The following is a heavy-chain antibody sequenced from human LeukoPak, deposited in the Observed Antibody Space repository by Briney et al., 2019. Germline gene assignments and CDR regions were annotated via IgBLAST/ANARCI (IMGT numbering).Heavy chain of an antibody. J-gene: IGHJ4*02. CDR2: INSNGDEI. CDR3: ANWIGSSSRDY. Sequence: GGSLRLSCAASGFTFSTYAMTWVRQAPGKGLEWVSGINSNGDEIYYADSVRGRFTISRDNSNNALYLQMDSLRAEDTAVYYCANWIGSSSRDYWGQGTLVTASS. CDR1: GFTFSTYA. V-gene: IGHV3-23*01. D-gene: IGHD6-6*01.